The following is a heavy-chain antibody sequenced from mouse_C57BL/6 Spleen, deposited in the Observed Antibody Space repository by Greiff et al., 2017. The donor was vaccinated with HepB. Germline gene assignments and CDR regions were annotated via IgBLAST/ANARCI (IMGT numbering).Heavy chain of an antibody. CDR2: ISYDGSN. V-gene: IGHV3-6*01. J-gene: IGHJ1*03. D-gene: IGHD2-4*01. CDR1: GYSITSGYY. Sequence: EVKLVESGPGLVKPSQSLSLTCSVTGYSITSGYYWNWIRQFPGNKLEWMGYISYDGSNNYNPSLKNRISITRDTSKNQFFLKLNSVTTEDTATYYCARDGGDYDGYFDVWGTGTTVTVSS. CDR3: ARDGGDYDGYFDV.